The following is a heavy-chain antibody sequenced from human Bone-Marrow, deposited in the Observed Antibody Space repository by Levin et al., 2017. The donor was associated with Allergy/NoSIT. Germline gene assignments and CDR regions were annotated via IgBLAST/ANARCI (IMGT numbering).Heavy chain of an antibody. V-gene: IGHV3-7*01. J-gene: IGHJ5*02. CDR2: IKQDGSEK. Sequence: LSLPCAASGFPFSSSWMSWVRQAPGKGLEWVANIKQDGSEKYYVDSVKGRFTISRDNAKNSLYLQMNSLRAEDTAVYYCAKPSRAGYSYDNWFDPWGQGTLVTVSS. CDR1: GFPFSSSW. D-gene: IGHD5-18*01. CDR3: AKPSRAGYSYDNWFDP.